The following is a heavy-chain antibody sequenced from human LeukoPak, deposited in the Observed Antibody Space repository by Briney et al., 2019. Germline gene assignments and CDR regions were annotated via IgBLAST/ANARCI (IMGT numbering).Heavy chain of an antibody. CDR2: ISAYNGNT. CDR1: GYTFTSYG. J-gene: IGHJ6*02. CDR3: ARGMTAMVMDYYYGMDV. V-gene: IGHV1-18*01. D-gene: IGHD5-18*01. Sequence: ASVKVSCKASGYTFTSYGISWVRQAPGQGLEWMGWISAYNGNTNYAQKLQGRGTMTTDTSTSTAYMELRSLRSDDTAVYYCARGMTAMVMDYYYGMDVWGQGTTVTVSS.